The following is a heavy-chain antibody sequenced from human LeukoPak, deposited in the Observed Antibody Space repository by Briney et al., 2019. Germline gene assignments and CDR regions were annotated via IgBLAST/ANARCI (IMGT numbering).Heavy chain of an antibody. V-gene: IGHV1-2*02. CDR1: GYTFTGYY. CDR2: INPISGGT. CDR3: ARVLAIDLLWRIAAAGRGSYYYGMDV. J-gene: IGHJ6*02. Sequence: ASVKVSCKASGYTFTGYYMHWVRQAPGQGLEWMGWINPISGGTNYAQKFQGRVTMTRDTSISTAYMELSSLRSEDTAVYYCARVLAIDLLWRIAAAGRGSYYYGMDVWGQGTTVTVSS. D-gene: IGHD6-13*01.